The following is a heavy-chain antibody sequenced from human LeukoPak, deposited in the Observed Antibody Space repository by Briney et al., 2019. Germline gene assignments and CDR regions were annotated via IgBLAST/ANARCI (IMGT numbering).Heavy chain of an antibody. CDR1: GFTVSSNY. J-gene: IGHJ6*03. D-gene: IGHD6-19*01. Sequence: GGSLRLSCAASGFTVSSNYMSWVRQAPGKGLEWVSVIYSGGSTYYADSVKGRFTISRDNSKNTLYLQMNSLRAEDTAVYYCARVQRKVAGTYYYYMDVWGKGTTVTVSS. CDR3: ARVQRKVAGTYYYYMDV. V-gene: IGHV3-53*01. CDR2: IYSGGST.